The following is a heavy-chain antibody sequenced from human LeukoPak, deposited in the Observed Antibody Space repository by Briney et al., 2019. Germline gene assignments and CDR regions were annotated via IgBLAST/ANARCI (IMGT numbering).Heavy chain of an antibody. D-gene: IGHD2-15*01. Sequence: PSETLSLTCTVSGGSISSYNYYWGWIRQPPGKGLEWIGSIDYSGSTYYNPSLKSRVTISVDTSKNQFSLKLSSVTAADTAVYYCARVRVVAATLFFAPWGQGTLVTVSS. CDR3: ARVRVVAATLFFAP. J-gene: IGHJ5*02. CDR2: IDYSGST. CDR1: GGSISSYNYY. V-gene: IGHV4-39*01.